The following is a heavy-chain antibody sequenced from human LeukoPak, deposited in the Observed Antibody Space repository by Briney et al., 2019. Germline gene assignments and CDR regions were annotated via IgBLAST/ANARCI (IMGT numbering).Heavy chain of an antibody. CDR3: AVGYCSGGSCYSLRVDY. CDR1: GYNFSIYG. V-gene: IGHV1-18*01. D-gene: IGHD2-15*01. CDR2: ISAYNGNT. Sequence: ASVKVSCKASGYNFSIYGLSWVRQAPGQGLEWMGWISAYNGNTNYAQKLQGRVTMTTDTSTSTAYMELRSLRSDDTAVYYCAVGYCSGGSCYSLRVDYWGQGTLVTVSS. J-gene: IGHJ4*02.